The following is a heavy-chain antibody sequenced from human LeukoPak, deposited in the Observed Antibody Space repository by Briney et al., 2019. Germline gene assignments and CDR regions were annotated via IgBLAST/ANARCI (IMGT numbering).Heavy chain of an antibody. Sequence: GGSLRLSCAASGFTFSNYNMNWVRQAPGKGLEWVSSISSSSSSINYADSLKGRFTISRDNAKNSVYLQMNSLKTEDTAVYYCTTDWGEPGYWGQGTLVTVSS. D-gene: IGHD3-16*01. CDR1: GFTFSNYN. J-gene: IGHJ4*02. V-gene: IGHV3-21*03. CDR3: TTDWGEPGY. CDR2: ISSSSSSI.